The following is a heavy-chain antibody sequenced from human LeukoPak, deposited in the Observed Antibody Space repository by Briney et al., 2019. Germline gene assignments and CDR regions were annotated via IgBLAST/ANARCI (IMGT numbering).Heavy chain of an antibody. CDR3: ANLYGDKDEK. D-gene: IGHD4-17*01. J-gene: IGHJ4*02. CDR1: GFTFSTYA. CDR2: ISYDESNK. V-gene: IGHV3-30*01. Sequence: PGRSLRLSCAASGFTFSTYAMHWVRQAPGKGLEWVAVISYDESNKYYADSVKGRFTISRDTSKNTLYLQMNSLSAEDTAVYYCANLYGDKDEKWGQGTLVTVSS.